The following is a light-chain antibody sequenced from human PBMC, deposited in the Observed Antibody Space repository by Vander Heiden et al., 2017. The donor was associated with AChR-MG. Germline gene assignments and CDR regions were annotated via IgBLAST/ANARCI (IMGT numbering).Light chain of an antibody. CDR1: QSIRSNF. V-gene: IGKV3-20*01. Sequence: EIVLTQSPGTLSLSPGERATLSCRPSQSIRSNFLAWYQQKPGQSPRLLIYGASNRATGIPDRFSGSGSGTDFTLTISRLEPADFAVYFCQHYSSSPYTFGQGTKLEIK. CDR2: GAS. J-gene: IGKJ2*01. CDR3: QHYSSSPYT.